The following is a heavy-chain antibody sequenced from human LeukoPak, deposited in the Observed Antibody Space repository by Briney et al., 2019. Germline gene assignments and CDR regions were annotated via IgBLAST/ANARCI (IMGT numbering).Heavy chain of an antibody. J-gene: IGHJ3*02. CDR2: IYTSGST. CDR3: ARWGETSALRVHAFDI. CDR1: GGSISSYY. Sequence: SETLSLTCTVSGGSISSYYWSWIRQPAGKGLEWIGRIYTSGSTNYNPSLKSRVTFSVDTSKNQFSLKLTSVTAADTAVYYCARWGETSALRVHAFDIWGQGTMVTVSS. D-gene: IGHD3-16*01. V-gene: IGHV4-4*07.